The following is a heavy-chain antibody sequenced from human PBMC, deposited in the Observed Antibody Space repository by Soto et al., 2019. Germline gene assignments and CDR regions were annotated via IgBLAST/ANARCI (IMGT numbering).Heavy chain of an antibody. Sequence: GGSLRLSCAASGFTFSSYGMHWGRQAPGKGLEWVAVIWYDGSNKYYADSVKGRFTISRDDSKNTLYLQMNSLRAEDTAVYYCARDYPVGYYGMHVWGQGTTVTVSS. CDR3: ARDYPVGYYGMHV. CDR1: GFTFSSYG. D-gene: IGHD1-26*01. CDR2: IWYDGSNK. J-gene: IGHJ6*02. V-gene: IGHV3-33*01.